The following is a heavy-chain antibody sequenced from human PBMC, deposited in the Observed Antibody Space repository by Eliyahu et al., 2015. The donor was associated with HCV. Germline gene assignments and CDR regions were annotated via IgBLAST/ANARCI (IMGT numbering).Heavy chain of an antibody. CDR3: ASNSPAVDY. Sequence: KPSETLXLTCAVSGYSISSGYYWGWIRQPPGKGLEWXGSXYHSGNTYYNPSLKSRVTISVDTSKNQFSLKLTSVTAADTAVYYCASNSPAVDYWGQGSLVTVSS. V-gene: IGHV4-38-2*01. D-gene: IGHD2-2*01. CDR2: XYHSGNT. J-gene: IGHJ4*02. CDR1: GYSISSGYY.